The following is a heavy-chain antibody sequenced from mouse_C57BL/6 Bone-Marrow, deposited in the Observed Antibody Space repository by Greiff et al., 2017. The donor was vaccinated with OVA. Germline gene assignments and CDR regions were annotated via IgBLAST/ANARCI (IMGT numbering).Heavy chain of an antibody. CDR1: GFTFSDYY. CDR2: INYDGSST. D-gene: IGHD2-1*01. V-gene: IGHV5-16*01. Sequence: EVKVVESEGGLVQPGSSMKLSCTASGFTFSDYYMAWVRQVPEKGLEWVANINYDGSSTYYLDSLKSRFIISRDNAKNILYLQMSSLKSEDTATYYCARGGKNYGIFAYWGQGTLVTVSA. J-gene: IGHJ3*01. CDR3: ARGGKNYGIFAY.